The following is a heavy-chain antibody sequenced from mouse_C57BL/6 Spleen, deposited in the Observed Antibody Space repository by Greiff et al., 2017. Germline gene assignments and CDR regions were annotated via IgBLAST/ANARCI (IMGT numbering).Heavy chain of an antibody. CDR3: ARDFDYYGSIVLDY. Sequence: ESGPGLVKPSQSLSLTCSVTGYSITSGYYWNWIRQFPGNKLEWMGYISYDGSNNYNPSLKNRISITRDTSKNQFFLKLNSVTTEDTATYYCARDFDYYGSIVLDYWGQGTTLTVSS. CDR1: GYSITSGYY. V-gene: IGHV3-6*01. D-gene: IGHD1-1*01. CDR2: ISYDGSN. J-gene: IGHJ2*01.